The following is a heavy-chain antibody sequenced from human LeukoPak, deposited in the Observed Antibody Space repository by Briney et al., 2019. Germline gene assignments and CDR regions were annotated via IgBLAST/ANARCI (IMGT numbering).Heavy chain of an antibody. CDR1: GGTFSSYA. CDR3: AREDPAVAGGLTFDY. V-gene: IGHV1-69*13. CDR2: IIPIFGTA. Sequence: SVKVSCKASGGTFSSYAISWVRQAPGQGLEWMGGIIPIFGTANYAQKLQGRVTITADESTSTAYMELSSLRSEDTAVYYCAREDPAVAGGLTFDYWGQGTLVTVSS. D-gene: IGHD6-19*01. J-gene: IGHJ4*02.